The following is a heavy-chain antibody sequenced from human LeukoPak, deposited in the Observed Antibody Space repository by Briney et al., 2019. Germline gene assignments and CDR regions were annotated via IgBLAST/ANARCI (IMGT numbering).Heavy chain of an antibody. V-gene: IGHV6-1*01. D-gene: IGHD6-19*01. CDR3: ARDLGALGSGWYIDDYYFDY. Sequence: PSQTLSLTCAISGDSVSSNSAAWNWIRQSPSRGLEWLGRTYYRSKWYNDYAVFVKSRITINPDTSKNQFSLQLNSVTPEDTAVYYCARDLGALGSGWYIDDYYFDYWGQGTLVTVSS. CDR1: GDSVSSNSAA. CDR2: TYYRSKWYN. J-gene: IGHJ4*02.